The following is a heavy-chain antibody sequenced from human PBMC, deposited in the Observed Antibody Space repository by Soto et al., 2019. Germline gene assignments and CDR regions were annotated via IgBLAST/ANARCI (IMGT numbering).Heavy chain of an antibody. CDR1: GFTFSNYS. Sequence: EIQLVESEGGLVKPGGSLRLSCVASGFTFSNYSMNWVRQTPGKGLEWVSSISSSSSYIYYADSVKVRFTISRDNAKNSLYLQMISLRAGDTAVYYCVRDGLMTGTRGYFYSYMDVWGRVTTVSVAS. J-gene: IGHJ6*03. V-gene: IGHV3-21*02. CDR3: VRDGLMTGTRGYFYSYMDV. D-gene: IGHD1-1*01. CDR2: ISSSSSYI.